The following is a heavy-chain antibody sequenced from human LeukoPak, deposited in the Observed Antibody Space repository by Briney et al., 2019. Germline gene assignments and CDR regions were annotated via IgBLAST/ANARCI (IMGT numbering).Heavy chain of an antibody. CDR2: ITFDGGST. CDR1: GFTFSDYY. CDR3: ATPYDSRGYSFDY. V-gene: IGHV3-23*01. J-gene: IGHJ4*02. D-gene: IGHD3-22*01. Sequence: PGGSLRLSCAASGFTFSDYYMSWIRQAPGKGLEWVSIITFDGGSTYYADSVKGRFTISRDNSKNTLFLQMNSLRAEDTAVYYCATPYDSRGYSFDYWGQGTLVTVSS.